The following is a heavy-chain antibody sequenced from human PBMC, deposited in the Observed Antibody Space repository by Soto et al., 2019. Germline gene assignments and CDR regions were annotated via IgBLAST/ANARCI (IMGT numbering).Heavy chain of an antibody. Sequence: QVQLVESGGGVVQPGRSLRLSCAASGFTFSSYGMHWVRQAPGKGLEWVAVIWYDGSNKYYADSVKGRFTISRDNSKNTLYLKMNSRRAEDTAVYYCARDRKRWQQTRHTGFDYWGQGTLVTVSS. J-gene: IGHJ4*02. CDR2: IWYDGSNK. V-gene: IGHV3-33*01. CDR3: ARDRKRWQQTRHTGFDY. CDR1: GFTFSSYG.